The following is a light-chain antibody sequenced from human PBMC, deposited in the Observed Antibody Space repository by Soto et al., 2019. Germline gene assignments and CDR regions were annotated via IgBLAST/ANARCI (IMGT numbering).Light chain of an antibody. Sequence: ILMTQSPVTVSVSPGESATLSCRASQNIYYNVACYQHRPGQAPRLLIYRASTRAPSVPARFSGSGSGTEFTLSIRSLQPEDLPFYSFRQYHNLCAFGQGTKVEI. J-gene: IGKJ1*01. V-gene: IGKV3-15*01. CDR3: RQYHNLCA. CDR1: QNIYYN. CDR2: RAS.